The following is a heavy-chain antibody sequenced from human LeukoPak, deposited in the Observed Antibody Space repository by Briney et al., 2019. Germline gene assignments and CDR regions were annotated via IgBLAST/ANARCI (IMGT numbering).Heavy chain of an antibody. V-gene: IGHV4-59*01. J-gene: IGHJ3*02. CDR3: AREGGVPAAIGAAFDI. D-gene: IGHD2-2*01. CDR2: IYYSGST. Sequence: SETLSLTCNVSGGSISSYYWSWIRQPPGKGLEWIGYIYYSGSTNYNPSLKSRVTISVDTSKNQFSLKLSSVTAADTAVYYCAREGGVPAAIGAAFDIWGQGTMVTVSS. CDR1: GGSISSYY.